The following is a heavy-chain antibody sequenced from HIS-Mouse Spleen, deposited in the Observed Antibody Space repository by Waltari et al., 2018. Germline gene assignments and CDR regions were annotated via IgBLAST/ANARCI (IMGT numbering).Heavy chain of an antibody. CDR1: GFTFGNAW. CDR2: IKSKTDGGTT. J-gene: IGHJ5*02. V-gene: IGHV3-15*01. D-gene: IGHD3-3*01. CDR3: TSTYYDFWSGYYKGWFDP. Sequence: EVQLVESGGGLVKPGGSLRLSCAASGFTFGNAWIRWVRQAPGKGLEWVGRIKSKTDGGTTDYAAPVKGRFTISRDDSKNTLYLQMNSLKTEDTAVYYCTSTYYDFWSGYYKGWFDPWGQGTLVTVSS.